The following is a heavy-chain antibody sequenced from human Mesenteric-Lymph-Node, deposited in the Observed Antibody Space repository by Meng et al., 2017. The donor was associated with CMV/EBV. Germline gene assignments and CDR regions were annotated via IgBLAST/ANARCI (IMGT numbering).Heavy chain of an antibody. J-gene: IGHJ4*02. V-gene: IGHV4-39*01. D-gene: IGHD5-18*01. CDR2: IYYSGSTY. Sequence: QLQLQESGPGLVKPSETLSPTCPVSGGSISSGSYYWGWIRQPPGKGLEWIGYIYYSGSTYYYNPSLKTRVTISVDTSKNQFSLKLSSVTAADTAVYYCARHSALLVTNFDYWGQGTLVTVSS. CDR3: ARHSALLVTNFDY. CDR1: GGSISSGSYY.